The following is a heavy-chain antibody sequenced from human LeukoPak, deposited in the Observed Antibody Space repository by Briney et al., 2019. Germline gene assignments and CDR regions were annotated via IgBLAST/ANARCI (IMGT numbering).Heavy chain of an antibody. D-gene: IGHD2-15*01. CDR1: GFTFSSYS. V-gene: IGHV3-21*01. CDR2: ISSSSSYI. CDR3: AKDLTVVVVAATSGLWFDP. Sequence: GGSLRLSCAASGFTFSSYSMNWVRQAPGKGLEWVSSISSSSSYIYYADSVKGRFTISRDNAKNSLYLQMNSLRAEDTAVYYCAKDLTVVVVAATSGLWFDPWGQGTLVTVSS. J-gene: IGHJ5*02.